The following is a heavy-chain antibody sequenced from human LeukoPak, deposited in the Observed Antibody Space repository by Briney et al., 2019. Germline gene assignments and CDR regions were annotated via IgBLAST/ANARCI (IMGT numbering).Heavy chain of an antibody. CDR2: IYYSVST. CDR1: GGSISSSSYY. V-gene: IGHV4-39*01. J-gene: IGHJ4*02. Sequence: PSETLSLTCTVSGGSISSSSYYWGWIRQPPGKGLEWIGSIYYSVSTYYNPSLQSRVTISVDTSKNQFSLKLSSVTAADTAVYYCARVTAYYYGSGSHLVLDYWGQGTLVTVSS. D-gene: IGHD3-10*01. CDR3: ARVTAYYYGSGSHLVLDY.